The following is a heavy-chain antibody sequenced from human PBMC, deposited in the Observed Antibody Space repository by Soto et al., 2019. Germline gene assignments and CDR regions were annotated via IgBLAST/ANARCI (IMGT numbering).Heavy chain of an antibody. CDR2: INSGNGNT. CDR3: ARGLTIFGVVIGY. V-gene: IGHV1-3*01. D-gene: IGHD3-3*01. Sequence: ASVPVSCKSSAYRFPHYVVDWVHQAPGKGLEWVGWINSGNGNTKYSEKFQGRVTITRDTSASTAYMELNSLTSEDTAVYYCARGLTIFGVVIGYWGQGTLVTVSS. CDR1: AYRFPHYV. J-gene: IGHJ4*02.